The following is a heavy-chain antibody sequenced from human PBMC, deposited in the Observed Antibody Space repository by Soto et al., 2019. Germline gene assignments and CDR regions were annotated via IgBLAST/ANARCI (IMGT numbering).Heavy chain of an antibody. J-gene: IGHJ4*02. Sequence: SETLSLTCTVSGGSISSSSYYWGWIRQPPGKGLEWIGSIYYSGSTYYNPSLKSRVTISVDTSKNQSSLKLSSVTAADTAVYYCARGHDDFWSGYPYYFDYWGQGTLVTVSS. D-gene: IGHD3-3*01. CDR1: GGSISSSSYY. CDR2: IYYSGST. CDR3: ARGHDDFWSGYPYYFDY. V-gene: IGHV4-39*07.